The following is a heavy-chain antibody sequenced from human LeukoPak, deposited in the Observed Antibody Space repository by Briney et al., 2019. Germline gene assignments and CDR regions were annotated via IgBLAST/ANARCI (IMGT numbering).Heavy chain of an antibody. CDR3: ARGDYGSGSYFDI. D-gene: IGHD3-10*01. V-gene: IGHV1-46*01. CDR1: GYTFTSYA. CDR2: INPSGGST. Sequence: ASVKVSCKASGYTFTSYAMNWVRQAPGQGLEWMGIINPSGGSTSYAQKFQGRVTMTRDMSTSTVYMELSSLRSEDTAVYYCARGDYGSGSYFDIWGQGTMVTVSS. J-gene: IGHJ3*02.